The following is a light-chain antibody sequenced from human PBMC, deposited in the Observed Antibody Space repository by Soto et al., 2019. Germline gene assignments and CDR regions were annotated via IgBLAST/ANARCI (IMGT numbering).Light chain of an antibody. Sequence: DIQMTQSPSSLSASVGARVTITCRASQSISYYLNWYQQKPGKAPKLLIYATSSMQSWDPSRFSGSGSETDFTLTISRLQPDDSATYYGQQSFSPFWTFGQGTKVEV. CDR3: QQSFSPFWT. CDR1: QSISYY. CDR2: ATS. V-gene: IGKV1-39*01. J-gene: IGKJ1*01.